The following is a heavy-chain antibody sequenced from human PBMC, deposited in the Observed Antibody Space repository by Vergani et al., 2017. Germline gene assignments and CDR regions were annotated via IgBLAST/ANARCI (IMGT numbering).Heavy chain of an antibody. D-gene: IGHD6-19*01. J-gene: IGHJ6*04. Sequence: EGQLVESGGDWVQRGGSLRLSCAASGFISSSYWMSWVRQAPGKGLEWVANVNQDGSEKYYVDSVRGRFTISRDNAKNSIYLQMNSLRAEDTALYYCAKDGDGSGWMDVWGKGTTVTVSS. CDR2: VNQDGSEK. V-gene: IGHV3-7*03. CDR1: GFISSSYW. CDR3: AKDGDGSGWMDV.